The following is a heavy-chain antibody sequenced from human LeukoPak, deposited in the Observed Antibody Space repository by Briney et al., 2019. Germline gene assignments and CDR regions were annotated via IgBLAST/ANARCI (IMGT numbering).Heavy chain of an antibody. D-gene: IGHD3-22*01. J-gene: IGHJ4*02. Sequence: SETLSLTCTVSGGSISSTNYYWDWIRQPPGKGLERIGSIYYSGSTYYNPSLKSRLTISVDTSKNQFSLRLSSVTAADTAVYYCSTQYYDSSGYYLVHWGQGTLLTVSS. CDR2: IYYSGST. V-gene: IGHV4-39*01. CDR1: GGSISSTNYY. CDR3: STQYYDSSGYYLVH.